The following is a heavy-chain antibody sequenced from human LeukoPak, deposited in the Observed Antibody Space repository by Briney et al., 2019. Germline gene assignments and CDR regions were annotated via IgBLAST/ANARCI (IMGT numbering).Heavy chain of an antibody. V-gene: IGHV3-21*01. CDR1: GFTFSTYA. CDR2: IRSSSSDI. J-gene: IGHJ3*02. CDR3: ARVALYYYGSSGYHQRKNAFDI. Sequence: NSGGSLRLSCAASGFTFSTYAMSWVRQAPGKGLEWVSSIRSSSSDINYADSVKGRFTISRDNAKNSLYLQMNSLRAEDTAVYYCARVALYYYGSSGYHQRKNAFDIWGQGTMVTVSS. D-gene: IGHD3-22*01.